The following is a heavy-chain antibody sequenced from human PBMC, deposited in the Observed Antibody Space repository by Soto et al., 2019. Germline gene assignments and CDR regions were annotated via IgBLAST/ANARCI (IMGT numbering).Heavy chain of an antibody. J-gene: IGHJ4*02. CDR2: ISEDGSRK. V-gene: IGHV3-30*18. Sequence: ESVGGVVHPGKSVRLSCAASGFRFGAYAMHWVRQAPGKGLEWVAVISEDGSRKYYRDSVKGRFTISRDNSKNTLFLQMDRLRLEDTAVYSCAKVREDLVLLVALDSWGQGTRVTVSS. D-gene: IGHD5-12*01. CDR1: GFRFGAYA. CDR3: AKVREDLVLLVALDS.